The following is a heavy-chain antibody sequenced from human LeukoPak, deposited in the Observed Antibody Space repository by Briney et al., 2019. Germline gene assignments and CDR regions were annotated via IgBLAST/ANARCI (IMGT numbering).Heavy chain of an antibody. Sequence: GGSLRLSCAASGFTFDDYGMSWVRQAPGKGLEWVSGINWNGGSTGYADSVKGRFTISRDNAKTSLYLQMNSLRAEDTALYYCARVGLRLRYFDWLSHYYYYYMDVWGKGTTVTVSS. CDR2: INWNGGST. J-gene: IGHJ6*03. CDR3: ARVGLRLRYFDWLSHYYYYYMDV. D-gene: IGHD3-9*01. CDR1: GFTFDDYG. V-gene: IGHV3-20*04.